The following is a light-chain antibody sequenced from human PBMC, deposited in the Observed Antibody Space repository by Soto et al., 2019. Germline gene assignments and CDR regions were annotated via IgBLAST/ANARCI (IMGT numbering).Light chain of an antibody. CDR1: QSISNT. CDR3: QQYYTRPHT. V-gene: IGKV3-15*01. Sequence: EVLMTHSPATLSVSPGEGATLSCRASQSISNTLAWYQLRPGQSPRLLIYDAATTATGIPARFSGSGSGTEFTLTISSLQSEDFAVYYCQQYYTRPHTFGQGNKVEIK. CDR2: DAA. J-gene: IGKJ1*01.